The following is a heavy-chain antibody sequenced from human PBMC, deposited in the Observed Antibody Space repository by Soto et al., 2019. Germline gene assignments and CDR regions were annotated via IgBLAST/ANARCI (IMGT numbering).Heavy chain of an antibody. J-gene: IGHJ4*02. V-gene: IGHV1-3*01. CDR3: ARDLGGWPDY. CDR2: INAGNGNT. Sequence: QVQLVQSGAEVKKPGASVKVSCKASGYTFTSYAIHWVRQAPGQRLEWRGWINAGNGNTKYSQKFQDRVTITRDTSASTAYMELSSLRSEDTAVYYCARDLGGWPDYWGQGTLVTVSS. CDR1: GYTFTSYA. D-gene: IGHD6-19*01.